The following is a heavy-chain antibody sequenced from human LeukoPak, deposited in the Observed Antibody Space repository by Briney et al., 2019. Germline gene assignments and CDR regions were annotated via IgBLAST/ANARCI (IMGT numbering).Heavy chain of an antibody. CDR2: IKQDESEK. Sequence: QTGGSLRLSCAASGFTFSTYWMSWVRQAPGKGLEWVANIKQDESEKYYVDSVKGRFTISRDNAKNSLYLQMNSLRAEDTAVYYCAKAWGYDSYTQTVHDAFDIWGQGTMVTVSS. CDR1: GFTFSTYW. J-gene: IGHJ3*02. D-gene: IGHD5-12*01. V-gene: IGHV3-7*01. CDR3: AKAWGYDSYTQTVHDAFDI.